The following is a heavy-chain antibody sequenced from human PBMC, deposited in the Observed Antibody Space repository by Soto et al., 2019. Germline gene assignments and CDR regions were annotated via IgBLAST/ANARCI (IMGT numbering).Heavy chain of an antibody. Sequence: EVQLLESGGALVQPGGSLRLSCAASGFKFDSYAMSWVRQAPGKGLEWVSALSGTGDSTDYADSVKGRFTISRDDSKTTLYLQMSSLRAEDTAVYYCSRARYCTSPSCYNHYYYGMDIWGQGTTVSVSS. CDR2: LSGTGDST. V-gene: IGHV3-23*01. D-gene: IGHD2-2*02. CDR3: SRARYCTSPSCYNHYYYGMDI. CDR1: GFKFDSYA. J-gene: IGHJ6*02.